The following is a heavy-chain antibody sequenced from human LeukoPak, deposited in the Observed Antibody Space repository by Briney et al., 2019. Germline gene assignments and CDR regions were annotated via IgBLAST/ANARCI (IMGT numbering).Heavy chain of an antibody. CDR2: IYYSGST. D-gene: IGHD5-24*01. CDR1: GGSISSYY. CDR3: ARVSMSTTKDY. J-gene: IGHJ4*02. V-gene: IGHV4-59*01. Sequence: SETLSLTCTVSGGSISSYYWSWIRQPPGKGLEWIGYIYYSGSTNYNPSLKSRVTISVDTSKNQFSLKLSSVTAADTAVYYCARVSMSTTKDYWGQGTLVTVSS.